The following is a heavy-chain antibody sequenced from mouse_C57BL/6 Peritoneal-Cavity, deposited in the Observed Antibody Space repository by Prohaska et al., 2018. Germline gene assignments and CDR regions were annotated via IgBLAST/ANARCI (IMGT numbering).Heavy chain of an antibody. CDR3: ARQLGEDAMDY. J-gene: IGHJ4*01. Sequence: EVKLLQSGGGLVQPGGSLKLSCAASGIDFSRYWMSWVRRAPGKGLEWIGEINPDSSTINYAPSLKDKFIISRDNAKNTLYLQMSKVRSEDTAFYYCARQLGEDAMDYWGQGTSVTVSS. CDR2: INPDSSTI. V-gene: IGHV4-1*01. CDR1: GIDFSRYW. D-gene: IGHD4-1*01.